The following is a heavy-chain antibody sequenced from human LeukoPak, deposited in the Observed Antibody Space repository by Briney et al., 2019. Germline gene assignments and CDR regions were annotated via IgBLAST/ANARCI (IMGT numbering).Heavy chain of an antibody. J-gene: IGHJ4*02. Sequence: SETLSLTCGVYGGSFSGYHWSWIRQHPGKWLEWIGEINHSGSTKYNPSLKSRVTISVDTSKNQCSLKLSSVTAADTAVYYCARWEPAMTTDYWGQGTLVIVSS. CDR1: GGSFSGYH. CDR3: ARWEPAMTTDY. CDR2: INHSGST. D-gene: IGHD4-17*01. V-gene: IGHV4-34*01.